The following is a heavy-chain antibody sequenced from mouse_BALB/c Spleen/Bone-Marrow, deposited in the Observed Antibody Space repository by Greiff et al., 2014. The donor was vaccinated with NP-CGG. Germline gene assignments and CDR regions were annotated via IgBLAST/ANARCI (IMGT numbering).Heavy chain of an antibody. CDR2: IYPGDGDT. D-gene: IGHD1-2*01. V-gene: IGHV1-87*01. Sequence: LVESGAELARPGASVKLSCKASGYTFTSYWMQWVKQRPRQGLEWIGAIYPGDGDTRYTQKFKGKATLTADKSSSTAYMQLSSLASEDSAVYYCARRDYGIRENYYAMDYWGQGTSVTVSS. J-gene: IGHJ4*01. CDR3: ARRDYGIRENYYAMDY. CDR1: GYTFTSYW.